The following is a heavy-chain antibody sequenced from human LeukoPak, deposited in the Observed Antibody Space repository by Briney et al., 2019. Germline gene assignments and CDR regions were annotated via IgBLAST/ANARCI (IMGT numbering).Heavy chain of an antibody. J-gene: IGHJ3*02. V-gene: IGHV3-74*01. CDR1: GFTFSSYW. D-gene: IGHD3-10*01. Sequence: GGSLRLSCAASGFTFSSYWMHWVRQAPGKGLVWVSRINSDGSSTSYADSVKGRFTISRDNAQNTLYLQMNSLTAEDTAVYYCARDLGWFGELSETDALDIWGQGTKVIVSS. CDR3: ARDLGWFGELSETDALDI. CDR2: INSDGSST.